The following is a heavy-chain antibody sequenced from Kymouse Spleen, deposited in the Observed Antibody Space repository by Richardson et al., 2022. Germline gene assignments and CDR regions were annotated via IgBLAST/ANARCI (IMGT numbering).Heavy chain of an antibody. CDR2: IYWDDDK. Sequence: QITLKESGPTLVKPTQTLTLTCTFSGFSLSTSGVGVGWIRQPPGKALEWLALIYWDDDKRYSPSLKSRLTITKDTSKNQVVLTMTNMDPVDTATYYCAHRRSVTGTTIGFPDAFDIWGQGTMVTVSS. CDR1: GFSLSTSGVG. J-gene: IGHJ3*02. CDR3: AHRRSVTGTTIGFPDAFDI. D-gene: IGHD1-7*01. V-gene: IGHV2-5*10.